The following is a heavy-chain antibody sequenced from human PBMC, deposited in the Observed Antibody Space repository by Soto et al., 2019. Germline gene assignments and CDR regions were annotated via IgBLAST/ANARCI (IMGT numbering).Heavy chain of an antibody. CDR1: GYTFTSYA. V-gene: IGHV1-3*01. CDR3: ARDLREYHLPNLFDP. J-gene: IGHJ5*02. D-gene: IGHD2-2*01. Sequence: ASVKVSCKASGYTFTSYAMHWVRQAPGQRLEWMGWINAGNGNTKYSQKFQGRVTITRDTSASTAYMELSSLRSEDTAVYYCARDLREYHLPNLFDPWGQGTLVIVSS. CDR2: INAGNGNT.